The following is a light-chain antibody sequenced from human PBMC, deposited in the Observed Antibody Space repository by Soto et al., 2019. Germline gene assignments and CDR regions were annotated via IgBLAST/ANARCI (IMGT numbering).Light chain of an antibody. CDR3: SSYTRARGV. CDR2: EVS. CDR1: SSDVGGYNF. J-gene: IGLJ2*01. Sequence: QSALTQPASVSGFPGQSITISCTGTSSDVGGYNFVSWYQQLPGKAPKLIIYEVSNRPSGVSNRFSGSKSGNTASLTISGLQAEDEADYYCSSYTRARGVFGGGTKLTLL. V-gene: IGLV2-14*01.